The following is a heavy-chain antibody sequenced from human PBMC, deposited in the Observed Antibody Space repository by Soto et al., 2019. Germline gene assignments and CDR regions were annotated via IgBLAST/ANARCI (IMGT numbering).Heavy chain of an antibody. CDR2: IYHTGNA. Sequence: SETLSLTCSVSGDSISISRFYWAWIRQPPGEGLEWIGSIYHTGNAYYNPSLKSRVTISVDTSKNQFSLKLTSVTAADAALYYCARDFFDSSDNTTNSFAPWGQRTLVTDPS. D-gene: IGHD3-22*01. CDR3: ARDFFDSSDNTTNSFAP. CDR1: GDSISISRFY. V-gene: IGHV4-39*01. J-gene: IGHJ5*02.